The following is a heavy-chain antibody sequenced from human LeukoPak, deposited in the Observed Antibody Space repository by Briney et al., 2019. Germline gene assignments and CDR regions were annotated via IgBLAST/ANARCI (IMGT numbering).Heavy chain of an antibody. D-gene: IGHD6-19*01. CDR3: ARGRGLVLSRWFDP. CDR1: GYTLTELS. V-gene: IGHV1-24*01. J-gene: IGHJ5*02. Sequence: GASVKVSCKVSGYTLTELSMHWVRQAPGKGLEWMGGFDPEDGETIYAQKFQGRVTITEDTSTDTAYMELSSLRSEDTAVYYCARGRGLVLSRWFDPWGQGTLVTVSS. CDR2: FDPEDGET.